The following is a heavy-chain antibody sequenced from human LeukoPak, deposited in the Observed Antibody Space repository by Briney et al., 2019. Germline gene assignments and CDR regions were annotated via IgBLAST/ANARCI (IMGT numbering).Heavy chain of an antibody. V-gene: IGHV3-30*02. J-gene: IGHJ4*02. Sequence: QAGGSLRLSCAASGFIFSTYGMHWVRQAPGKGLEWVAFIRNDRSDKYYAVSVKGRFTISRDNSKNTLYLQMNSLRAEDTALYYCAKDRAFGQFLWGNDYWGQGTLVTVSS. CDR2: IRNDRSDK. D-gene: IGHD3-10*01. CDR1: GFIFSTYG. CDR3: AKDRAFGQFLWGNDY.